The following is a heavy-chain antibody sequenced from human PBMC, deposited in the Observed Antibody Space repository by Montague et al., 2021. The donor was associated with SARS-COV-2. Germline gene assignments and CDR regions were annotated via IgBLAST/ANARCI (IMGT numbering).Heavy chain of an antibody. V-gene: IGHV4-31*03. CDR3: ARVHIVVVTAMRYFDR. CDR2: IYYSGST. D-gene: IGHD2-21*02. CDR1: GGSISSGGYY. Sequence: TLSLTCTVSGGSISSGGYYWSWIRQHPGKGLEWIGYIYYSGSTYYNPSLKSRVTISVDTSKNQFSLKLSSVTAADTAVYYCARVHIVVVTAMRYFDRGGRGTRATGSS. J-gene: IGHJ2*01.